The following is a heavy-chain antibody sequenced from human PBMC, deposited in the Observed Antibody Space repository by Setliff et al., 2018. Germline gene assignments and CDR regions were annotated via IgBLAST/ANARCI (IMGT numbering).Heavy chain of an antibody. CDR1: GFTFSSYA. CDR2: ISYDGSNK. V-gene: IGHV3-30-3*01. D-gene: IGHD3-22*01. Sequence: GGSLRLSCAASGFTFSSYAMHWVRQAPGKGLEWVAVISYDGSNKYYADSVKGRFTISRDNSKNTLYLQMNSLRAEDTAVYYCARGMGYYYDSSGYYSGAFDTWGQGTRVTVSS. J-gene: IGHJ3*02. CDR3: ARGMGYYYDSSGYYSGAFDT.